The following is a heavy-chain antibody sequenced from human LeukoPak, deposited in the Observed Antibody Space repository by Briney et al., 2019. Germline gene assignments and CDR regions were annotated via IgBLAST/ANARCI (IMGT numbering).Heavy chain of an antibody. J-gene: IGHJ6*02. V-gene: IGHV4-59*01. Sequence: SETLSLTCTVSGGSISSYYWSWIRQPPAKGLEGIGYIYYSGSTNYNPSLKSRVTISVDTSTNQFSLKLSSVTAADTAVYYCARAMGREGNGMDVWGRRTTVTVAS. D-gene: IGHD3-10*01. CDR2: IYYSGST. CDR1: GGSISSYY. CDR3: ARAMGREGNGMDV.